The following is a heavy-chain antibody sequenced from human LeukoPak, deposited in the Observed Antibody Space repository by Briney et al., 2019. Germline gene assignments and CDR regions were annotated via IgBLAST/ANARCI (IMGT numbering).Heavy chain of an antibody. D-gene: IGHD3-10*01. CDR2: MDNFGNK. Sequence: GGSLRLSCAASGFSVNNIYVGWVRHAPGKGVEWGSSMDNFGNKYYADSVQGRFTISRDSSRNTVFLQMNSLTVEDTAVYYWAGGSYYGSGSRPGYLGHWGLGTLVTVSS. CDR3: AGGSYYGSGSRPGYLGH. J-gene: IGHJ4*02. CDR1: GFSVNNIY. V-gene: IGHV3-53*01.